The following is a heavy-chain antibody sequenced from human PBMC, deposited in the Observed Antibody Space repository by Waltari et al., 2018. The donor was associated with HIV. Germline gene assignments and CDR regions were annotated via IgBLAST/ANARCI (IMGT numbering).Heavy chain of an antibody. CDR1: GFSFSSYD. V-gene: IGHV3-13*05. J-gene: IGHJ6*02. Sequence: EVQLAESGGGFVVPGGSLRLACAASGFSFSSYDMHWIRLSAGKPLGGVASIATKGEPYYPLSVKGRFAVSRDNAKNSMYLQISDLRVADTAIYFCARDDGHCRNKVCFRGYGLDVWGPGTTVNVYS. CDR3: ARDDGHCRNKVCFRGYGLDV. D-gene: IGHD2-15*01. CDR2: IATKGEP.